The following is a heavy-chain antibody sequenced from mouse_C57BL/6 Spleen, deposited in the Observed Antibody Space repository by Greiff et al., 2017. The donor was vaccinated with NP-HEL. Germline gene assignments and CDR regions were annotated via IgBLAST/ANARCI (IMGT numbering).Heavy chain of an antibody. CDR3: ARGGYDEGWGFAY. CDR1: GYTFTSYW. V-gene: IGHV1-55*01. D-gene: IGHD2-2*01. J-gene: IGHJ3*01. CDR2: IYPGSGST. Sequence: QVQLQQSGAELVKPGASVKMSCKASGYTFTSYWITWVKQRPGQGLEWIGDIYPGSGSTNYNEKFKSKATLTVDTSSSTAYMQLSSLTSEDSAVYYCARGGYDEGWGFAYWGQGTLVTVSA.